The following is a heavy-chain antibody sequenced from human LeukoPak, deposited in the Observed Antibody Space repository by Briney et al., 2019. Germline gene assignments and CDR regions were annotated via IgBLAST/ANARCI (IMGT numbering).Heavy chain of an antibody. CDR3: AKPWEVVVAATGGPIDY. CDR1: GFTFSDYG. V-gene: IGHV3-30*02. CDR2: IRYDGSNE. D-gene: IGHD2-15*01. Sequence: GGSLRLSCAASGFTFSDYGMHWVRQAPGKGLEWVAFIRYDGSNEYYADSVKGRFTISRDNSKNTLYLQMNSLRAEDTAVYCCAKPWEVVVAATGGPIDYWGQGTLVTVSS. J-gene: IGHJ4*02.